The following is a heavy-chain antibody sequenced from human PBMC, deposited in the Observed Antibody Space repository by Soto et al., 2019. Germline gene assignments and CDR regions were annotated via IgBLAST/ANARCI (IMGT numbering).Heavy chain of an antibody. D-gene: IGHD2-8*01. CDR2: IYWDDDK. V-gene: IGHV2-5*02. J-gene: IGHJ5*02. Sequence: QITLKESGPTLVKPTQPLTLTCTFSGFSLTTRGMAVGWIRQPPGKALEWLAIIYWDDDKRHNPSLKSRLTITKDTSKNEVVLTLTNVDPVDTATYYCAHGDGVLGRDWFDPWGQGTLVTVSS. CDR3: AHGDGVLGRDWFDP. CDR1: GFSLTTRGMA.